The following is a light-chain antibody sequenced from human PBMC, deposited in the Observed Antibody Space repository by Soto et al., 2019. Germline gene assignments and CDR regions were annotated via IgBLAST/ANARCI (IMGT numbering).Light chain of an antibody. CDR2: GAS. Sequence: EIVLTQSPGTLSLSPGERATLSCRASQSVSSSYLAWYQQKPGQAPRLLIYGASSRATGIPDRFSGSWSGTDFTLTISRLEPEDFAVYYCQQYGSSPLTFGGGTQVEIK. J-gene: IGKJ4*01. V-gene: IGKV3-20*01. CDR1: QSVSSSY. CDR3: QQYGSSPLT.